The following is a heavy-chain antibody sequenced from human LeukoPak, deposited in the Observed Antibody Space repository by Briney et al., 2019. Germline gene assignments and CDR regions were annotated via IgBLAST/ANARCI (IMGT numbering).Heavy chain of an antibody. CDR3: ARWVAVARGWFDP. CDR2: IYYSGST. CDR1: GGSISSSSYY. D-gene: IGHD6-19*01. J-gene: IGHJ5*02. Sequence: PSETLSLTCTVSGGSISSSSYYWGWIRQPPGKGLEWIGSIYYSGSTYYNPSLKSRVTISVDTSKNQFSLKLSSVTAADTAVYYCARWVAVARGWFDPWGQGTLVTVSS. V-gene: IGHV4-39*07.